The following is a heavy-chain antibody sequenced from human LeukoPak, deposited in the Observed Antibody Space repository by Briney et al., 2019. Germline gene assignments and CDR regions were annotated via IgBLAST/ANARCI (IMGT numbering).Heavy chain of an antibody. CDR2: INPNSGGT. V-gene: IGHV1-2*02. J-gene: IGHJ4*02. Sequence: ASVKVSCKASGYTFTGYFMHWVRQAPGQGLEWMGWINPNSGGTNYAQKFQGRVIMTRDTSISTAYIERSRLRSDDTAVYYCARDLDGSSGCDYWGQGTLVTVSS. CDR3: ARDLDGSSGCDY. D-gene: IGHD6-13*01. CDR1: GYTFTGYF.